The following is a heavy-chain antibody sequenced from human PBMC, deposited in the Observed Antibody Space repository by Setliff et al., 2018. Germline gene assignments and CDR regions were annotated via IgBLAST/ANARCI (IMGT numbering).Heavy chain of an antibody. CDR3: ARMSGFLYMDV. J-gene: IGHJ6*03. Sequence: SETLSLTCTVSGGSVRSHYWSWIRHSPGKGLEWIGFIFYSGDTKSNPSLKSRVTMSVDTSKNQFSLKLTSVTAADTAVYYCARMSGFLYMDVWGKGTTVTVSS. D-gene: IGHD3-3*01. CDR1: GGSVRSHY. CDR2: IFYSGDT. V-gene: IGHV4-59*08.